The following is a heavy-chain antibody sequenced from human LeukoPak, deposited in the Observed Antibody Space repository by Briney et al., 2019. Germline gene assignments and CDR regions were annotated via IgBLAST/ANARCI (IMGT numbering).Heavy chain of an antibody. V-gene: IGHV3-23*01. CDR1: GFTFSRYA. J-gene: IGHJ6*03. CDR3: AMAPGDYNYYMDV. CDR2: IRASGGTT. Sequence: GGSLRLSCAGSGFTFSRYAMSWVRHAPGKGLEWVSAIRASGGTTFYADSVKGRFTISRDNSKNTLYLQMNSLRADDTAVYYCAMAPGDYNYYMDVWGKGTTVTVSS.